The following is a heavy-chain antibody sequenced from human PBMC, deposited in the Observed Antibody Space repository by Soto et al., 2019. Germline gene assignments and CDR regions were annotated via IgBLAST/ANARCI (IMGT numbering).Heavy chain of an antibody. CDR1: GFTFSSYA. CDR3: ARVIAAAGAFDI. Sequence: GGSLRLSCAASGFTFSSYAMHWVRQAPGKGLEWVAVISYDGSNNYYADSVKGRFTISRDNSKNTLYLQMNSLRAEDAAVYYCARVIAAAGAFDIWGQGTMVTVSS. J-gene: IGHJ3*02. D-gene: IGHD6-13*01. CDR2: ISYDGSNN. V-gene: IGHV3-30*04.